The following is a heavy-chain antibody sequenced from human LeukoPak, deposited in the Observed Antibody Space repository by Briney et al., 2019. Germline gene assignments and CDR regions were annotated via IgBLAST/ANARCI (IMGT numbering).Heavy chain of an antibody. CDR2: IYTSGST. V-gene: IGHV4-4*07. J-gene: IGHJ6*03. Sequence: KSSETLSLTCTVSGGSISSYYWSWTRQPAGKGLEWIGRIYTSGSTNYNPSLKSRVTMSVDTSKNQFSLKLSSVTAADTAVYYCARGDYYYYYYMDVWGKGTTVTVSS. CDR3: ARGDYYYYYYMDV. CDR1: GGSISSYY.